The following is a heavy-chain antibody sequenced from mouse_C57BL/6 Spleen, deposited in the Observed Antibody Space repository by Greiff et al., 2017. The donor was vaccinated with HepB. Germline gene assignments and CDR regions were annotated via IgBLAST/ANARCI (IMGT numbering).Heavy chain of an antibody. CDR2: ISSGGSYT. Sequence: EVKLMESGGDLVKPGGSLKLSCAASGFTFSSYGMSWVRQTPDKRLEWVATISSGGSYTYYPDSVKGRFTISRDNAKNTLYLQMSSLKSEDTAMYYCARHETTPLVYWGQGTTLTVAS. CDR3: ARHETTPLVY. D-gene: IGHD1-1*01. V-gene: IGHV5-6*01. J-gene: IGHJ2*01. CDR1: GFTFSSYG.